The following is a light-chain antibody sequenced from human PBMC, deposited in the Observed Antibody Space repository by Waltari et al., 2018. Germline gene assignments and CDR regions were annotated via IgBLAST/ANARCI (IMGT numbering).Light chain of an antibody. V-gene: IGLV4-69*01. CDR2: VNSDGSH. CDR3: QTGGHGTWV. Sequence: QLVLTQSPSASASLGASVKLTCTLSSAHSTNIIAWLQQQPEKGPRYLMNVNSDGSHNKGVGIPDRFSGSSSGAERYLTISSLQSEDEADYYCQTGGHGTWVFGGGTRLTVL. J-gene: IGLJ3*02. CDR1: SAHSTNI.